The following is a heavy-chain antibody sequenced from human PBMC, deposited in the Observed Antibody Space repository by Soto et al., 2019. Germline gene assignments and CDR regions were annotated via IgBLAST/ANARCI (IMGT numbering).Heavy chain of an antibody. CDR1: GFTFSSYA. V-gene: IGHV3-64*01. D-gene: IGHD2-21*01. CDR2: ISSNGGSI. Sequence: PGGSLRLSCAASGFTFSSYAMHWVRQAPGKGLEYVSAISSNGGSIYYANSVKGRFTISRDNSKNTLCLQMNSLRAEDTAVYYCARGKLPSYPVDDYIDYSGQATLVTVSS. CDR3: ARGKLPSYPVDDYIDY. J-gene: IGHJ4*02.